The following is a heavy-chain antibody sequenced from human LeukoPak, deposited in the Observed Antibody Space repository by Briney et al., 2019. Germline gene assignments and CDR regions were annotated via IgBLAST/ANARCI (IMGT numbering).Heavy chain of an antibody. CDR2: INHSGAT. J-gene: IGHJ6*02. V-gene: IGHV4-34*01. D-gene: IGHD3-10*01. CDR3: ASRVRGVSFCYYNGMDV. CDR1: GGSFSDYY. Sequence: SETLSLTCAVYGGSFSDYYWTWIRQSPGKGLEWIGEINHSGATDYNPSLKSRVTISVDTSKNQFSLKVRSVTAADAAVYYCASRVRGVSFCYYNGMDVWGQGTTVTVSS.